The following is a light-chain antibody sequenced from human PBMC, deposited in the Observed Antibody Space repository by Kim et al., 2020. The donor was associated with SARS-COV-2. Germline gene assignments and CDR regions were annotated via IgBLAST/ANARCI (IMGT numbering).Light chain of an antibody. CDR3: QQYGASPYT. J-gene: IGKJ2*01. Sequence: EIVLTQSPGTLSLSPGDRATITCRASETVSASYVSWYQQKPGQPPRLFIYGESNRATGIPDRFSASGFGTEFIFTIDRLGPEDFAVYFCQQYGASPYTFGQGTKLEIK. CDR2: GES. V-gene: IGKV3-20*01. CDR1: ETVSASY.